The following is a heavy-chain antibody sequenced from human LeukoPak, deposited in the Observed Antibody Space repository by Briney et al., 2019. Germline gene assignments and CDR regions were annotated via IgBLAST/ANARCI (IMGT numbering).Heavy chain of an antibody. D-gene: IGHD1-26*01. Sequence: GGSLRLSCSASGFILSNHRMNWVRQAPGKGLEWVSYISSSGNSREYADSVKGRFTISRDNARDSLHLQMNSLRVEDTAVYYCARASATQGGYYFDYWGQGTLVTVSS. CDR2: ISSSGNSR. CDR3: ARASATQGGYYFDY. V-gene: IGHV3-48*04. CDR1: GFILSNHR. J-gene: IGHJ4*02.